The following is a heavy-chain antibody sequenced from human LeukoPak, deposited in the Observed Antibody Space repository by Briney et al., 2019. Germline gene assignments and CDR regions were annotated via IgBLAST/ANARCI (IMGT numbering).Heavy chain of an antibody. CDR3: ASRAIGWYRDANWFDP. Sequence: GGSLRLSCAASGFTFSSYSMNWVRQAPGKGLEWVSYISSSGSTIDYADSVKGRFTISRDNRRNSLYLQIDSLRAEDTAVYYCASRAIGWYRDANWFDPWGQGTLVTVSS. J-gene: IGHJ5*02. CDR1: GFTFSSYS. D-gene: IGHD6-19*01. V-gene: IGHV3-48*01. CDR2: ISSSGSTI.